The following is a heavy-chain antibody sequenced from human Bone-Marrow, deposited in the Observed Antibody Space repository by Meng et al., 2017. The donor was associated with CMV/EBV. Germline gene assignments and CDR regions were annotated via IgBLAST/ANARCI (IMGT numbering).Heavy chain of an antibody. V-gene: IGHV3-43D*03. CDR2: ISWDGGST. CDR1: GFTFDDYA. J-gene: IGHJ4*02. Sequence: GESLKISCAASGFTFDDYAMHWVRQAPGKGLEWVSLISWDGGSTYYADSVKGRFTISRDNSKNSLYLQMNSLRAEDTALYYCAKAQSGSWEDYFDYWGQGTLVTVSS. CDR3: AKAQSGSWEDYFDY. D-gene: IGHD1-26*01.